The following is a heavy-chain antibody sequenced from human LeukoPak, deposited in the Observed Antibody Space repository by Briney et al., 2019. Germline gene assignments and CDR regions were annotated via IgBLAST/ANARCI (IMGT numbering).Heavy chain of an antibody. CDR2: ISPSSSYI. CDR3: ARDRVAVVRGVSALDY. D-gene: IGHD3-10*01. J-gene: IGHJ4*02. V-gene: IGHV3-21*01. CDR1: GFTFSNYG. Sequence: GGSLRLSCAASGFTFSNYGMNWVRQAPGKGLEWVSSISPSSSYIYYADSMKGRFTISRDNDKNSLYLQMNSLRAEDTAVYYCARDRVAVVRGVSALDYWGRGTLVTVSS.